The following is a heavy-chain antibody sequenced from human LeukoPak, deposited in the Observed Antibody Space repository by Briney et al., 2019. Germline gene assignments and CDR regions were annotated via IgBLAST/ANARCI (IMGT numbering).Heavy chain of an antibody. CDR1: GYTFTSYD. CDR3: ARFSGIAAAANLDY. J-gene: IGHJ4*02. Sequence: GASVKVSCKASGYTFTSYDINWVRQATGQGLEWMGWMSPNSGNTGYAQKFQGRVTMTRDTSTSTVYMELSSLRSEDTAVYYCARFSGIAAAANLDYWGQGTLVTVSS. V-gene: IGHV1-8*02. D-gene: IGHD6-13*01. CDR2: MSPNSGNT.